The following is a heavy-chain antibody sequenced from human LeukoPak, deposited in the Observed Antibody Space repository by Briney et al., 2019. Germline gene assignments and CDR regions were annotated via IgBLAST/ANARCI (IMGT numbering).Heavy chain of an antibody. Sequence: GESLKIFCKGSGYSFTSYWIGWVRQMPGKGLECMGIIYPGDSDTRYSPSFQGQVTISADKSISTAYLQWSSLKAADTAMYYCTRHETGPFFDYWGQGTLVTVSS. J-gene: IGHJ4*02. CDR3: TRHETGPFFDY. CDR2: IYPGDSDT. CDR1: GYSFTSYW. D-gene: IGHD3-10*01. V-gene: IGHV5-51*01.